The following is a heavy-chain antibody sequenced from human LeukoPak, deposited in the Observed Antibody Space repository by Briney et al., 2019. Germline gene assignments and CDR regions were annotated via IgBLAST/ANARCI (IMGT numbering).Heavy chain of an antibody. CDR3: ARNLMVYASGAPDY. D-gene: IGHD2-8*01. Sequence: SETLSLACTVSGGSISSSSYYWGWIRQPPGKGLEWIGSIYYSGSTYHNPSLKSRVTISVDTSKNQFSLKLSSVTAADTAVYYCARNLMVYASGAPDYWGQGTLVTVSS. J-gene: IGHJ4*02. V-gene: IGHV4-39*01. CDR1: GGSISSSSYY. CDR2: IYYSGST.